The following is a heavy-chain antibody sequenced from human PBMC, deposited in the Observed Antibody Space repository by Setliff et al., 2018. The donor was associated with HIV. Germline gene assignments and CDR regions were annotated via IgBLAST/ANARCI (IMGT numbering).Heavy chain of an antibody. J-gene: IGHJ6*03. CDR3: ARAPKGYYYYYMDV. Sequence: RDPPVKGLEWIGYIYYSGSTNYNPSLKSRVTISVDTSKNQFSLKLSSVTAADTAVYYCARAPKGYYYYYMDVWGKGTTVTVSS. V-gene: IGHV4-59*01. CDR2: IYYSGST.